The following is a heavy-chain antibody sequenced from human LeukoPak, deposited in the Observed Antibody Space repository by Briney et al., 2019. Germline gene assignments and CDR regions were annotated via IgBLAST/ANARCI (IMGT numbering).Heavy chain of an antibody. Sequence: ASVKVSCKASGYTFTSYGISWVRQAPGQGLEWMGWISAYNGNTNYAQKLQGRVTMTTDTSTSTAYMELRSLRSDDAAVYYCARLGSNYDFWSGYSYYYYYYMDVWGKGTRSPSP. J-gene: IGHJ6*03. CDR3: ARLGSNYDFWSGYSYYYYYYMDV. V-gene: IGHV1-18*01. CDR1: GYTFTSYG. D-gene: IGHD3-3*01. CDR2: ISAYNGNT.